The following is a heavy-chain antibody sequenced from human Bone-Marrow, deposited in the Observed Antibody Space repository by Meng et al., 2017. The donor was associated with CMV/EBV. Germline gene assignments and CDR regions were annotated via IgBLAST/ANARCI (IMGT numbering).Heavy chain of an antibody. CDR1: GFTFSNYW. CDR3: ARERGYCSSTSCYSEGFDY. Sequence: GESLKISCAASGFTFSNYWMHWVRQAPGKGLVWVARIDSDESNTSDESKTRYADSVKGRFTISRDDARNSLYLQMNSLRAEDTAVYYCARERGYCSSTSCYSEGFDYWGQGTLVTVSS. V-gene: IGHV3-74*01. CDR2: IDSDESNT. J-gene: IGHJ4*02. D-gene: IGHD2-2*01.